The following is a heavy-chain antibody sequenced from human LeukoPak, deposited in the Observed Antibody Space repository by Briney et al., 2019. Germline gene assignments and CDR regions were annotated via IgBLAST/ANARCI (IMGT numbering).Heavy chain of an antibody. D-gene: IGHD3-10*01. V-gene: IGHV1-69*05. CDR1: GGTFSSYA. Sequence: SVKVSCKASGGTFSSYAISWVRQAPGQGLEWMGGIIPIFGTANYAQKFQGRVTITTDESTSTAYMELSSLRSEDTAVYYCASLLCFGVNDMDVWGKGTTVTVSS. CDR2: IIPIFGTA. J-gene: IGHJ6*03. CDR3: ASLLCFGVNDMDV.